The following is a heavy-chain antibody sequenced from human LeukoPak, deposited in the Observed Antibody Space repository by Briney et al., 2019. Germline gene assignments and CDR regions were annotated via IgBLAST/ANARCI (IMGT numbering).Heavy chain of an antibody. Sequence: GGSLRLSCVGSGFSFNTYTINWVRQAPGEGLGWVSSITSTSAHRQYADSVRGRFTISRDNTKNSLYLQMNRLGAEDTAVYHCAKVTAGATTLNYYYYFMDVWGKGATVTVSS. D-gene: IGHD1-26*01. J-gene: IGHJ6*03. CDR2: ITSTSAHR. CDR3: AKVTAGATTLNYYYYFMDV. V-gene: IGHV3-21*01. CDR1: GFSFNTYT.